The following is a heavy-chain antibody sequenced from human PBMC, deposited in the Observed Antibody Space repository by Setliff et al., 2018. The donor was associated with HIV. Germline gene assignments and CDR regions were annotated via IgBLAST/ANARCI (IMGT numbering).Heavy chain of an antibody. CDR2: INSDGSST. J-gene: IGHJ4*02. Sequence: GSLRLSCAASGFIFSSYWMHWVRQAPGKGLVWVSRINSDGSSTSYADSVKGRFTISRDNAKNTLYLQMNSLRAEDTAVYYCARDRGSYYGFDYWGQGTLVTVSS. V-gene: IGHV3-74*01. CDR1: GFIFSSYW. D-gene: IGHD1-26*01. CDR3: ARDRGSYYGFDY.